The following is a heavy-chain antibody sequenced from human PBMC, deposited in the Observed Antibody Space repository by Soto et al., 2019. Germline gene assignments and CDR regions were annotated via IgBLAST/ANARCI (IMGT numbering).Heavy chain of an antibody. J-gene: IGHJ4*02. CDR2: IYYTGTT. V-gene: IGHV4-59*08. D-gene: IGHD3-22*01. CDR1: GGSIRDYY. CDR3: ARLGGYYQAFDS. Sequence: PSETLSLTCTVSGGSIRDYYWGWIRQSPGKGLEWIGYIYYTGTTKYNPSLKSRVTISVDSSKNQFSLKLDSVTAADTAVYYCARLGGYYQAFDSWGQGTPVTVSS.